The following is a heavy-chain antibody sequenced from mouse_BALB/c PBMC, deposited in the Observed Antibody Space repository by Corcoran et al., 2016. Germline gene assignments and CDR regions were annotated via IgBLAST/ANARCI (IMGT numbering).Heavy chain of an antibody. J-gene: IGHJ2*01. Sequence: QIQLVQSGPELKKPGETVRISCKASGYTFTTAGMQWVQKMPGKGLKWIGWINTHSGVPKYAEDFKGRFAFSLETSARTAYLQISNLKNEYTATDFCARTGTVYWGQGTTLTVSS. CDR3: ARTGTVY. D-gene: IGHD4-1*01. V-gene: IGHV9-4*02. CDR2: INTHSGVP. CDR1: GYTFTTAG.